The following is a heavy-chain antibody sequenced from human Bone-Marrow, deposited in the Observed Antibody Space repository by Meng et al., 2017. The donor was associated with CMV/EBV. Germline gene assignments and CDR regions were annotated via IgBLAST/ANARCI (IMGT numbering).Heavy chain of an antibody. Sequence: SETLSLTCTVSGGSISSSSYYWGWIRQPPGKGLEWIGSIYYSGSTYYNPSLKSRVTISVDTSKNQFSLKLSSVTAADTAVYYCARHETGATYYDILTGYYGGGGHYGMDVWGQGTTVTVYS. D-gene: IGHD3-9*01. CDR3: ARHETGATYYDILTGYYGGGGHYGMDV. CDR1: GGSISSSSYY. J-gene: IGHJ6*02. V-gene: IGHV4-39*01. CDR2: IYYSGST.